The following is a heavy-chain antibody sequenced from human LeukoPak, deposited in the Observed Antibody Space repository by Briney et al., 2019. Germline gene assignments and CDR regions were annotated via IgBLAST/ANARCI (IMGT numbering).Heavy chain of an antibody. CDR2: INHSGST. D-gene: IGHD4-17*01. V-gene: IGHV4-39*07. CDR3: ARRVPVTRDFDY. Sequence: PSETLSLTCTVSGGSISSSSYYWSWIRQPPGKGLEWIGEINHSGSTNYNPSLKSRVTISVDTSKNQFSLKLSSVTAADTAVYYCARRVPVTRDFDYWGQGTLVTVSS. J-gene: IGHJ4*02. CDR1: GGSISSSSYY.